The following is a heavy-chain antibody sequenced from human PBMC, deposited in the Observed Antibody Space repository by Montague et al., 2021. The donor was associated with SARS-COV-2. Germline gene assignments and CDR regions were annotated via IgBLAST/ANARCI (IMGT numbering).Heavy chain of an antibody. Sequence: SETLSLTCAVYGGSFSVHYWTWIRQPPGKGLEWIGQINQSGSTKYNPSLKSRVTISIDTSKNQFSLKVTSMTAADTGVYYCARYRRRFAEIYDTYYDYGLNVWGQGTTVTVFS. J-gene: IGHJ6*02. CDR3: ARYRRRFAEIYDTYYDYGLNV. D-gene: IGHD3-10*01. CDR2: INQSGST. CDR1: GGSFSVHY. V-gene: IGHV4-34*01.